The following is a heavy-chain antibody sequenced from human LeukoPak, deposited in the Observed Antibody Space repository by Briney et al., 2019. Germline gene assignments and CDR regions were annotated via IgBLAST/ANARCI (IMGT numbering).Heavy chain of an antibody. Sequence: PSETLSLTXTVSGGSISSYYWSWIRQSPGKGLEWIGYIYYSGSTNYNPSLKSRVTISVDTSKNQFSLKLSSVTAADTAVYYCARVGFWSGYYVDYWGQGTLVTVSS. CDR3: ARVGFWSGYYVDY. CDR1: GGSISSYY. D-gene: IGHD3-3*01. J-gene: IGHJ4*02. V-gene: IGHV4-59*01. CDR2: IYYSGST.